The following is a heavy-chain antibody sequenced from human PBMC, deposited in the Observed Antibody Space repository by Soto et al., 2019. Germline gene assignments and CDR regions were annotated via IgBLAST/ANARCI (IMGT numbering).Heavy chain of an antibody. J-gene: IGHJ5*02. V-gene: IGHV1-18*01. Sequence: ASVKVSCKASGYTFTNYGISWVRQAPGQGLEWMGWISAYNGNTDYAQRLQGRIIMTTDTSTRTAYMEVRGLRLDDTAVYYCARDFPLYSSSSYDWFDLWGQGTLVTVSS. CDR3: ARDFPLYSSSSYDWFDL. CDR2: ISAYNGNT. D-gene: IGHD6-6*01. CDR1: GYTFTNYG.